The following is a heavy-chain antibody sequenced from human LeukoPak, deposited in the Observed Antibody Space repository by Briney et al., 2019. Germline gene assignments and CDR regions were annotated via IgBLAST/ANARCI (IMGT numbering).Heavy chain of an antibody. Sequence: PSETLSLTCTVSGASISSSDWSWIRQPPRKRLEWIGYIYYNGNTNSNPSLKSRVTISADTSKNQFPLRLSSVTAADSAVYYCVRGNYDNRGYSNAFDIWGQGAMVTVSS. CDR2: IYYNGNT. CDR3: VRGNYDNRGYSNAFDI. V-gene: IGHV4-59*01. CDR1: GASISSSD. J-gene: IGHJ3*02. D-gene: IGHD3-22*01.